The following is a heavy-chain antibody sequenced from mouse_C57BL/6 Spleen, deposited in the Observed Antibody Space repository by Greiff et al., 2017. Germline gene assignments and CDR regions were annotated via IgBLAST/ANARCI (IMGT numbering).Heavy chain of an antibody. J-gene: IGHJ4*01. V-gene: IGHV1-39*01. CDR2: INPNYGTT. Sequence: VQLQESGAELVKPGASVKISCKASGYSFTDYNMNWVKQSTGQSLEWIGVINPNYGTTSYNQKFKGKATLTVDQSSSTTYMQLNSLTSEDSAVYYCARSGVQAMDYWGQGTSVTVSS. CDR1: GYSFTDYN. D-gene: IGHD2-14*01. CDR3: ARSGVQAMDY.